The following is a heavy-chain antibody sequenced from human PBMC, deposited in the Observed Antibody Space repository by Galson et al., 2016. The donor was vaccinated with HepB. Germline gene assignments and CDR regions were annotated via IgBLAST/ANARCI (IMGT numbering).Heavy chain of an antibody. CDR3: ARGSHYYDSSGPFAY. V-gene: IGHV1-69*13. CDR1: GGTFSSYA. D-gene: IGHD3-22*01. Sequence: SVKVSCKASGGTFSSYAISWVRQAPGQGLELMGRIIPIFATANYAQRFHGRVTVTADESTSTAYMELSSLRSEDTAVYYCARGSHYYDSSGPFAYWGQGTLVTVSS. J-gene: IGHJ4*02. CDR2: IIPIFATA.